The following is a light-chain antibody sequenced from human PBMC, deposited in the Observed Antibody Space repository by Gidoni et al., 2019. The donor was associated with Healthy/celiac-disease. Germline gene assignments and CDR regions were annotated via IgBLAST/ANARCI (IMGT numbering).Light chain of an antibody. J-gene: IGKJ1*01. V-gene: IGKV3-15*01. CDR3: QQYNNWWT. Sequence: EIGMTQAPATLSVSPWERATLTCRASQSVSSNLAWYQQKPGQAPRLLIYGASTRATGIPARFSGSGSGTEFTLTILSLQSEDFAVYYCQQYNNWWTFGQGTKVEIK. CDR1: QSVSSN. CDR2: GAS.